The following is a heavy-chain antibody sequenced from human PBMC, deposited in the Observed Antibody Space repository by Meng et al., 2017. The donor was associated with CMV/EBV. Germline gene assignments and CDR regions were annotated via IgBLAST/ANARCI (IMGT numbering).Heavy chain of an antibody. Sequence: GGSLRLSCAASGFTFSSYAMSWVRQAPGKGLEWVSAISGSGGSTYYADSVKGRFTISRDNSKNTLYLQMNSLRAEDTAVYYCAKGDRYCSSTSCYAHGRDVWGQGTTVTVSS. V-gene: IGHV3-23*01. D-gene: IGHD2-2*01. CDR2: ISGSGGST. CDR1: GFTFSSYA. J-gene: IGHJ6*02. CDR3: AKGDRYCSSTSCYAHGRDV.